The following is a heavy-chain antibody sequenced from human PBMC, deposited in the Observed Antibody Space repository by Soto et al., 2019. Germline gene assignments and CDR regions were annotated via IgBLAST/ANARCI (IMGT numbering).Heavy chain of an antibody. CDR3: THGSCYLPFDY. Sequence: QITLKESGPTLVKPTQTLTLTCTFSGFSLSTTGVGVGWIRQPPGKALEWLAVIYWDEDKRYSPSLKSRLTITKDNSKNPVVLTMTNMDPVDTAAYYCTHGSCYLPFDYWGQGTLVTVSS. D-gene: IGHD3-10*01. CDR1: GFSLSTTGVG. V-gene: IGHV2-5*02. CDR2: IYWDEDK. J-gene: IGHJ4*02.